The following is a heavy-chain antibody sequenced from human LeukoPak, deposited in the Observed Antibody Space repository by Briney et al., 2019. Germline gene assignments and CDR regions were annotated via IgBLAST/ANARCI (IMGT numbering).Heavy chain of an antibody. V-gene: IGHV1-69*01. Sequence: SVKVSCKASGGTFSSYAISWVRQAPGQGLEWMGGIIPIFGTANYAQKFQGRVTITADESTSTAYMELSSLRSEDTAVYCCATQYCSSTSCYLPGWFDPWGRGTLVTVSS. CDR2: IIPIFGTA. CDR1: GGTFSSYA. D-gene: IGHD2-2*01. CDR3: ATQYCSSTSCYLPGWFDP. J-gene: IGHJ5*02.